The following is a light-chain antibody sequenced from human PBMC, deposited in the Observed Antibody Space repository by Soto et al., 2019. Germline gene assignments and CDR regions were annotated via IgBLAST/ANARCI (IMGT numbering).Light chain of an antibody. CDR3: QQRGNWPVT. CDR2: DTT. Sequence: IVLTQSPATLSLSPGERATLSCRASQSVKSHVAWYQLKPGQSPRLLIFDTTNRATGTPTRFSGSGSGTDFTLTISRLEPEDFAVYYCQQRGNWPVTFGGGNKVEI. V-gene: IGKV3-11*01. CDR1: QSVKSH. J-gene: IGKJ4*01.